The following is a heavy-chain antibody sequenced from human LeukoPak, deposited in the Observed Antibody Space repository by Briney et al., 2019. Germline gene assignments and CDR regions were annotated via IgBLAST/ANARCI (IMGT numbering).Heavy chain of an antibody. CDR2: IYYDGSKG. D-gene: IGHD3-16*01. V-gene: IGHV3-33*01. Sequence: GGSLRLSCVASGFTFRNYGMHWIRQAPGKGLEWVSVIYYDGSKGYYADFVKGRFAISRDNSKNVVYLQMDSLRAEDTAFYYCARSLGETTFDWWGQGTLVTVPS. CDR3: ARSLGETTFDW. CDR1: GFTFRNYG. J-gene: IGHJ4*02.